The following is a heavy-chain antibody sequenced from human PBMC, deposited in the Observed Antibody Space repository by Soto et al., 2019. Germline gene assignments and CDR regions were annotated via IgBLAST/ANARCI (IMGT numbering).Heavy chain of an antibody. D-gene: IGHD6-13*01. V-gene: IGHV4-59*01. CDR1: GGSISPYY. CDR3: ARKGAAASYAHYYMDV. CDR2: VYYAGNT. Sequence: SETLSLTCTVSGGSISPYYWSWIRQSPGKGLEWIGYVYYAGNTNYNPSLESRVTISVDASRNQFSLKLTSLTAADTAVYYCARKGAAASYAHYYMDVWGSGTTVTVSS. J-gene: IGHJ6*03.